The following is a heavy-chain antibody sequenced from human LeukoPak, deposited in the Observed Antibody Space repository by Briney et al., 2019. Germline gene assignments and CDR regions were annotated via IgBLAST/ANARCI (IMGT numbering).Heavy chain of an antibody. Sequence: SETLSLTCTVSGGSVSSGNYYWSWIRQPPGKGLEWIGYIYYSGSTNYNPSLKSRVTISVDTSKNQFSLKLSSVTAADTAAYYCARVTYEAGSLKLDIWGQGTMVTVSS. D-gene: IGHD3-22*01. CDR2: IYYSGST. CDR1: GGSVSSGNYY. J-gene: IGHJ3*02. CDR3: ARVTYEAGSLKLDI. V-gene: IGHV4-61*01.